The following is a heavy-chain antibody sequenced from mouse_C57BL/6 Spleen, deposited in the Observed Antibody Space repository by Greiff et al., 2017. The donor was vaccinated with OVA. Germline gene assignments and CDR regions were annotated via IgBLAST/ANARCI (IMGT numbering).Heavy chain of an antibody. V-gene: IGHV1-82*01. CDR3: AREERIYYDYGTDY. J-gene: IGHJ2*01. D-gene: IGHD2-4*01. CDR2: IYPGDGDT. Sequence: VKVVESGPELVKPGASVKISCKASGYAFSSSWMNWVKQRPGKGLEWIGRIYPGDGDTNYNGKFKGKATLTADKSSSTAYMQLSSLTSEDSAVYYCAREERIYYDYGTDYWGQGTTLTVSS. CDR1: GYAFSSSW.